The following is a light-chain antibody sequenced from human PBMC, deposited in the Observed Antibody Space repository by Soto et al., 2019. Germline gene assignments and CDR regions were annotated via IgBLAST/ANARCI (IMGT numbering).Light chain of an antibody. J-gene: IGKJ2*01. CDR3: QHSYSSPT. CDR2: ATS. V-gene: IGKV1-39*01. CDR1: QNIFTY. Sequence: DIQVTQSPSSLSASVGDRVTITCRASQNIFTYLNWYQQRPGKAPNLLIYATSNLQSGVPSRFSGSGSGTDFTLNISSLQPEDFATYYCQHSYSSPTFGQGTKVEIK.